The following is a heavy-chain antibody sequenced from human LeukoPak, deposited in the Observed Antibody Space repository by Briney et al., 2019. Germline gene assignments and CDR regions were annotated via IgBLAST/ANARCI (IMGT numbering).Heavy chain of an antibody. CDR2: IKQDGSEK. V-gene: IGHV3-7*01. D-gene: IGHD3-22*01. Sequence: GGSLRLSCAASGFTFSSYWMSWVRQAPGKGLEWVANIKQDGSEKYYVDSVKGRFTISRDNAKNSLYLQMNSLRAEDTAVYYCAREREYYYDSSGYGPAAYWGQGTLVTVSP. CDR3: AREREYYYDSSGYGPAAY. J-gene: IGHJ4*02. CDR1: GFTFSSYW.